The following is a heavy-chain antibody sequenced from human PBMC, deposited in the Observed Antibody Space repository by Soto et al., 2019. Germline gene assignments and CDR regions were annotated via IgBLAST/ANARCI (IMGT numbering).Heavy chain of an antibody. CDR3: ARVRKSRNCSGGSCYSTYFDY. V-gene: IGHV1-18*01. CDR2: ISAYNGNT. CDR1: GYTFTSYG. D-gene: IGHD2-15*01. Sequence: QVQLVQSGAEVKKPGASVKVSCKASGYTFTSYGISWVRQAPGQGLEWMGWISAYNGNTNYAQKLQGRVTMTTDTATSTAYMELRSLRSGDTAVYYCARVRKSRNCSGGSCYSTYFDYWGQGTLVTVSS. J-gene: IGHJ4*02.